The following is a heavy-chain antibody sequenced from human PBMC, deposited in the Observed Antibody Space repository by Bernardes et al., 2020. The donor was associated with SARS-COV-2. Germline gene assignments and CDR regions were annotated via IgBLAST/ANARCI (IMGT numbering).Heavy chain of an antibody. J-gene: IGHJ4*02. CDR2: ISYNGGSA. CDR1: GFTFNNYA. Sequence: GSLRLWCVGSGFTFNNYAMYWVRQAPGKGLEYVSAISYNGGSAYYADSVKGRFTISRDNSQNTLFLQMRSLRVEDMAVYYCARAPITMVRGIELNYWGQGTLVTVSS. CDR3: ARAPITMVRGIELNY. V-gene: IGHV3-64*02. D-gene: IGHD3-10*01.